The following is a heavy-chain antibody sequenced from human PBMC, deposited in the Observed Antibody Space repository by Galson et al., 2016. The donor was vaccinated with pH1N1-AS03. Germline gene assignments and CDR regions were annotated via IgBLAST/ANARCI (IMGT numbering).Heavy chain of an antibody. CDR2: ISGNGYST. D-gene: IGHD6-13*01. V-gene: IGHV3-64*01. Sequence: SLRLSCAAAGFTFSSYAMYWVRQAPGKGLEYVSVISGNGYSTYYANSVKGRFTISRDNSKSTLFPQMGSLRPEDRAVYYCARGPVSYSNYWFPPPDYWGQGTLVTVSS. CDR3: ARGPVSYSNYWFPPPDY. CDR1: GFTFSSYA. J-gene: IGHJ4*02.